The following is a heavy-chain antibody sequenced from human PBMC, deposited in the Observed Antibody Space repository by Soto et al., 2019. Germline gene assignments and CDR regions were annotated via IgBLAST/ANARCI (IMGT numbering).Heavy chain of an antibody. CDR3: ARGGAGYYFDY. D-gene: IGHD2-15*01. J-gene: IGHJ4*02. V-gene: IGHV1-3*05. CDR1: GYTFINYA. Sequence: QVQLVQSGAEEKKPGASVKVSCKASGYTFINYAIHWVRQAPGQRLEWMGWINAGNGDTKYSQKFQGRVTITRDTSANTAYMELSCLRSEGAAVYYCARGGAGYYFDYWGQGTLVTVSS. CDR2: INAGNGDT.